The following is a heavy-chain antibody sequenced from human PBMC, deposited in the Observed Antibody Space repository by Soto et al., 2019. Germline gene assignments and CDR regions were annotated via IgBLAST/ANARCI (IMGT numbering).Heavy chain of an antibody. J-gene: IGHJ6*02. Sequence: LSLTCTVSGGSVSSGSYYWSWIRQPPGKGLEWIGYIYYSGSTNYNPSLKSRVTISVDTSKNQFSLKLSSVTAADTAVYYCASSSARYYDILTGYSAYYYYGMDVWGQGTTVTVSS. CDR2: IYYSGST. D-gene: IGHD3-9*01. CDR3: ASSSARYYDILTGYSAYYYYGMDV. V-gene: IGHV4-61*01. CDR1: GGSVSSGSYY.